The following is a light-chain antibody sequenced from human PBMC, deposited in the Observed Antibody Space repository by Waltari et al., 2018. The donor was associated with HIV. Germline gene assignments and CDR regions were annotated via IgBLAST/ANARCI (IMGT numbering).Light chain of an antibody. CDR1: QDILNF. Sequence: DIQMTQSPSSLSASVGDRVTITCQASQDILNFLNWYQQKPGKAPKLLIYDAFHLEPGVPSRFSGRGAATHFALTISSLQPEDVATYYCQQYDALPLTFGGGTQV. CDR2: DAF. J-gene: IGKJ4*01. V-gene: IGKV1-33*01. CDR3: QQYDALPLT.